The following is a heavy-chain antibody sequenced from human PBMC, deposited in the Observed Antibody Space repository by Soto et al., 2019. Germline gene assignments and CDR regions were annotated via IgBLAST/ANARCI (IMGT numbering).Heavy chain of an antibody. CDR2: SHPIFGTS. D-gene: IGHD1-20*01. J-gene: IGHJ6*02. Sequence: QVQLVQSGAEVKKPGSSVKVSCKASGGTFSTYSISWVRQAPGQGLEWMGGSHPIFGTSKYAQNFQGRVTITADESTSTAYMELSRLRSDDTAVYYCAGGGRYPKSSYYYGMDVWGQGTTVTVSS. V-gene: IGHV1-69*01. CDR3: AGGGRYPKSSYYYGMDV. CDR1: GGTFSTYS.